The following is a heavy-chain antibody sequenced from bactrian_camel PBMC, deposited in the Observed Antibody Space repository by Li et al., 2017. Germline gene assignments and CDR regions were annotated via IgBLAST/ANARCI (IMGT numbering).Heavy chain of an antibody. V-gene: IGHV3S25*01. CDR2: INNRGEQT. CDR3: AAHWGAYCHTDHASFQF. CDR1: GYSYNTYC. J-gene: IGHJ4*01. Sequence: RLSCVYSGYSYNTYCLAWFRQVPGKERDRVTSINNRGEQTYTESVKGRFTISEDKPKKALYLQMDSLKPEDTATYYCAAHWGAYCHTDHASFQFWGQGTQVTVS. D-gene: IGHD2*01.